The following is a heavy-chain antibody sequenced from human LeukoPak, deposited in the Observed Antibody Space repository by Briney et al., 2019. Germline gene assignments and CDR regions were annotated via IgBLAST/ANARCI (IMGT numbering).Heavy chain of an antibody. CDR3: ARIEEEGWLQLAGNAFDI. D-gene: IGHD5-24*01. Sequence: SETLSLTCAVYGGSFSCYYWSWLRQPPGKGLEWIGEINHSGSTNYNPSLKGRGTISVDTSKNQFSLKLSYVTAADKAVYYCARIEEEGWLQLAGNAFDIWGQGTMVTVSS. CDR1: GGSFSCYY. J-gene: IGHJ3*02. V-gene: IGHV4-34*01. CDR2: INHSGST.